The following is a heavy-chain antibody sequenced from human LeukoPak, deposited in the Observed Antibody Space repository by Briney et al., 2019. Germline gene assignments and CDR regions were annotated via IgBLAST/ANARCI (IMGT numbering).Heavy chain of an antibody. J-gene: IGHJ4*02. CDR1: GGTFSSYA. V-gene: IGHV1-69*05. CDR3: ASSGLRQVAATPYYFDY. Sequence: SVKVSCKASGGTFSSYAISWVRQAPGQGLEWMGGIIPIFGTANYAQKFQGRVTITTDESTSTAYMELSSLRSEDTAVYYCASSGLRQVAATPYYFDYWGQGTLVPVSS. CDR2: IIPIFGTA. D-gene: IGHD2-15*01.